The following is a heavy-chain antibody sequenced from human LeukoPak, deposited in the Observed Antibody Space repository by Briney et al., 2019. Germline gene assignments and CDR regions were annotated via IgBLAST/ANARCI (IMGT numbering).Heavy chain of an antibody. Sequence: GGSLRLSCAASGFIFSSYAMSWVRQAPGKGLEWVSAISGSGGSTYYADSVKGRFTISRDNFKNTLYLQMNSLRAEDTAVYYCAKDRCTNGVCYAFDYWGQGTLVTVSS. D-gene: IGHD2-8*01. V-gene: IGHV3-23*01. CDR1: GFIFSSYA. J-gene: IGHJ4*02. CDR3: AKDRCTNGVCYAFDY. CDR2: ISGSGGST.